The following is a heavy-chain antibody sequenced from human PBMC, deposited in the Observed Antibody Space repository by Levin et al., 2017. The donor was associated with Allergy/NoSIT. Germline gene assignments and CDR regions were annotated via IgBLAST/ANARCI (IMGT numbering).Heavy chain of an antibody. D-gene: IGHD2-15*01. CDR3: AKGFRPLALYCSGGSCYSSA. V-gene: IGHV3-23*01. CDR1: GFTFSSYA. Sequence: GGSLRLSCAASGFTFSSYAMSWVRQAPGKGLEWVSAISGSGGSTYYADSVKGRFTISRDNSKNTLYLQMNSLRAEDTAVYYCAKGFRPLALYCSGGSCYSSAWGQGTLVTVSS. J-gene: IGHJ4*02. CDR2: ISGSGGST.